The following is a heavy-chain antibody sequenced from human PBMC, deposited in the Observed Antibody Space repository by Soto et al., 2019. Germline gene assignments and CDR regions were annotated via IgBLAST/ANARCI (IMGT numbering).Heavy chain of an antibody. Sequence: QVQLQESGPGLVKPSETLSLTCTVSGGSISSYYWSWIRQPPGKGLEWIGYIYYSGSTNYNPSLTXXDXVTILXDTSKNQFSLXXSXVXVADTAVYYCARHPLRWYSSSWYLEGYSYYYYGMDVWGQGTTVTVSS. CDR3: ARHPLRWYSSSWYLEGYSYYYYGMDV. D-gene: IGHD6-13*01. CDR1: GGSISSYY. J-gene: IGHJ6*02. CDR2: IYYSGST. V-gene: IGHV4-59*08.